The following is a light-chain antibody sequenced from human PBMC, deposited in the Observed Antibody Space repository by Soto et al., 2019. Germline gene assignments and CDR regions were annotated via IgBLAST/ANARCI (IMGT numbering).Light chain of an antibody. J-gene: IGKJ4*01. CDR2: LGS. V-gene: IGKV2-28*01. Sequence: DIVMTQSPLSLPVTPGEPASISCRSSQSLLHSIGYNSLDWYLQKPGQSPQLLIYLGSNRASGVTDRFSGSGSGTNFTLKISRVEAEDVGVSYCMQALQTLPLTFGGGTKVEIK. CDR3: MQALQTLPLT. CDR1: QSLLHSIGYNS.